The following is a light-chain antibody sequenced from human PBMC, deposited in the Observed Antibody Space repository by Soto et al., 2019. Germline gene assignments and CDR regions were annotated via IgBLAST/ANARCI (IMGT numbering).Light chain of an antibody. J-gene: IGLJ2*01. V-gene: IGLV2-8*01. Sequence: QSALTQPPSASGSPGQSVTISCTGATSNIGSYKFISWYQHHPGKAPKLIIYEVDKRPSGVPDRFSGSKSGNMASLTVSGLQAEDDADYYCTSDVDNRGVIFGGGTKVTVL. CDR3: TSDVDNRGVI. CDR2: EVD. CDR1: TSNIGSYKF.